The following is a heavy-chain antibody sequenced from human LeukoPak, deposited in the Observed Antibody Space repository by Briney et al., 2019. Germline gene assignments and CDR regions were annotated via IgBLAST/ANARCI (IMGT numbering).Heavy chain of an antibody. CDR2: IIPIFGTA. Sequence: ASVKVSCKASGGTLSSYAISWVRQAPGQGLEWMGGIIPIFGTANYAQKFQGRVTITADESTSTAYMELSSLRSEDTAVYYCASYKRGYSSSWYDYWGQGTLVTVSS. J-gene: IGHJ4*02. CDR1: GGTLSSYA. V-gene: IGHV1-69*13. D-gene: IGHD6-13*01. CDR3: ASYKRGYSSSWYDY.